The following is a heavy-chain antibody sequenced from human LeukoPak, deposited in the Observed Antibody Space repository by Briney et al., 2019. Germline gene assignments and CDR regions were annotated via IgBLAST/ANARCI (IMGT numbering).Heavy chain of an antibody. CDR1: GFTFSNYA. Sequence: GGSLRLSCAPSGFTFSNYAMTWVRQAPGKGRECVSAISGSGGTTYYADSVKGRFSISRDNSKNTLYLQMNSLRAEGTAVYFCAKQPANWGRAFDIWGQGTMLTVST. CDR2: ISGSGGTT. D-gene: IGHD7-27*01. J-gene: IGHJ3*02. V-gene: IGHV3-23*01. CDR3: AKQPANWGRAFDI.